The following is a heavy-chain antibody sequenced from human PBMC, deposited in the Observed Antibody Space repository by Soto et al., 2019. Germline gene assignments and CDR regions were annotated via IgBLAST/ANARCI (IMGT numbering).Heavy chain of an antibody. CDR3: ARDLYYFDY. CDR1: GFTFSSYS. CDR2: ISSSSSYI. Sequence: PGGSLRLSCAASGFTFSSYSMNWVRQAPGKGLEWVSSISSSSSYIYYVDSVKGRFTISRDNAKNSLYLQMNSLRAEDTAVYYCARDLYYFDYWGQGTLVTVSS. J-gene: IGHJ4*02. V-gene: IGHV3-21*01.